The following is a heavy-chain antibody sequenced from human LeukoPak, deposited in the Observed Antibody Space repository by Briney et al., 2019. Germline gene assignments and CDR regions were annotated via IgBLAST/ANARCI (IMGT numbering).Heavy chain of an antibody. Sequence: GGSLRLSCAASGFTFSGSALHWVRQVPGQGLEWMGWINPNSGGTNYAQKFQGRVTMTRDTSISTAYMELSRLRSDDTAVYYCARDGGGYFDYWGQGTLVTVSS. D-gene: IGHD2-21*01. V-gene: IGHV1-2*02. CDR1: GFTFSGSA. CDR2: INPNSGGT. J-gene: IGHJ4*02. CDR3: ARDGGGYFDY.